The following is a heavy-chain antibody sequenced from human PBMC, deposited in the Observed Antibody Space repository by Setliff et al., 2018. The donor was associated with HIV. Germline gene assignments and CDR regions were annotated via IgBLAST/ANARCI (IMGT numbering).Heavy chain of an antibody. Sequence: SETLSLTCAVYGGSFSGHSWTWIRQPPGKGLEWIGSIHQSGSTYYNSSLKSRVTMSVDTSKNKFSLKLSSVTAADTAVYYCARDLGSAYSYAQGRFEPWGQGTLVTVSS. J-gene: IGHJ5*02. V-gene: IGHV4-34*01. CDR2: IHQSGST. CDR3: ARDLGSAYSYAQGRFEP. D-gene: IGHD5-18*01. CDR1: GGSFSGHS.